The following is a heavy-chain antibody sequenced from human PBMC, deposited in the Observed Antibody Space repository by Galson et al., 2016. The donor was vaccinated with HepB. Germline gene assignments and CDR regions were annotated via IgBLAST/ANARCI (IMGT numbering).Heavy chain of an antibody. CDR3: ARGSNVVWETPVY. D-gene: IGHD1-26*01. CDR1: DGSISSGNYF. V-gene: IGHV4-61*02. CDR2: IRVARDT. J-gene: IGHJ4*02. Sequence: TLSLTCTVSDGSISSGNYFWSWLRQPAGKGLEWIGRIRVARDTDYNPSLKSRVTISADTSKNQFSLKLTSVTAADSAVYYCARGSNVVWETPVYWGQGTLVTVSS.